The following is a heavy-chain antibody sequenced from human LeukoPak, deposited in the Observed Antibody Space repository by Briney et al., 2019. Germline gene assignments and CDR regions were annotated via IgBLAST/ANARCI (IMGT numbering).Heavy chain of an antibody. J-gene: IGHJ3*02. V-gene: IGHV4-39*07. D-gene: IGHD1-26*01. CDR3: ARDGRELWAFDI. CDR1: GDSISSSSYY. Sequence: SETLSLTCTVSGDSISSSSYYWGWIRQPPGKGLEWIGSIFYSGSTYYNPSLKSRVTISVDTSKNQFSLKLSSVTAADTAVYYCARDGRELWAFDIWGQGTMVTVSS. CDR2: IFYSGST.